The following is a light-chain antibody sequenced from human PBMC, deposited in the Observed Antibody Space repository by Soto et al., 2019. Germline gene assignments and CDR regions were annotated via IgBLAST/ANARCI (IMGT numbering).Light chain of an antibody. CDR3: QQRSGWPPLT. Sequence: EIVLTQSPATLSLSPGERATLSCRASQSVTDFLAWYQQKPGQAPRLLIYDAANRATGVPARFSGSGSGTDFTLTISSLEPEDSAVYYCQQRSGWPPLTFGGGTKVAMK. V-gene: IGKV3-11*01. J-gene: IGKJ4*01. CDR2: DAA. CDR1: QSVTDF.